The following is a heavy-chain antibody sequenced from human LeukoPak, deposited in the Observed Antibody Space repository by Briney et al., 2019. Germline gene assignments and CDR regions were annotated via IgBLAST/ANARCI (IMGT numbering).Heavy chain of an antibody. CDR1: GFAFSRYA. V-gene: IGHV3-23*01. Sequence: GGSLRLSCAASGFAFSRYAMTWVAQAPGKGLEWFSAISGSGNSTYYPDSVKGRFSISRDNSKNTLFLQISSLRAEDTALYYCAKTLVGATSGPDYYFVSWGQGTLVTVSS. J-gene: IGHJ4*02. CDR2: ISGSGNST. CDR3: AKTLVGATSGPDYYFVS. D-gene: IGHD1-26*01.